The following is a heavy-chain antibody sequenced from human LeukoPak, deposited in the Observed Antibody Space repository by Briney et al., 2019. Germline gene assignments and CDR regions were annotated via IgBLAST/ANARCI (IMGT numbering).Heavy chain of an antibody. CDR2: IYTSGST. V-gene: IGHV4-61*02. D-gene: IGHD3-10*01. Sequence: SQTLSLTCTVSGGSISSGSYYWSWIRQPAGKGLEWIGRIYTSGSTNYNPSLKSRVTISVDTSKNQFSLKLSSVTAADTAVYYCARALRYYGSGSYYKEFDYWGQGTLVTVSS. J-gene: IGHJ4*02. CDR3: ARALRYYGSGSYYKEFDY. CDR1: GGSISSGSYY.